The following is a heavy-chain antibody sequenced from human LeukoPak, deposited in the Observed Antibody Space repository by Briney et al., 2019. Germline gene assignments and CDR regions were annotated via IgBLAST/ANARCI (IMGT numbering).Heavy chain of an antibody. D-gene: IGHD2-8*01. Sequence: GGSLRLSCAASGFTFSSYGMHWVRQAPGKGLEWVALMWDDGNNKYYADSVKGRFTVSRDNSKKTLYLQMNSLRAEDTAVYYCARDNGEWRLNWFDHWGQGTLVTVSS. V-gene: IGHV3-33*08. CDR1: GFTFSSYG. CDR3: ARDNGEWRLNWFDH. J-gene: IGHJ5*02. CDR2: MWDDGNNK.